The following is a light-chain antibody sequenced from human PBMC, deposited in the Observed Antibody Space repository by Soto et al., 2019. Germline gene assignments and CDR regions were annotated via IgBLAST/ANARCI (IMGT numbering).Light chain of an antibody. CDR2: EGS. V-gene: IGLV2-23*01. J-gene: IGLJ2*01. CDR1: SSDVGNYNL. Sequence: QSALTQPASVSGSPGQSITISCTGTSSDVGNYNLVSWYQHHPGKAPKLMIYEGSKRPSGISSRFSGSRSGNTASLTISGLQAEDEADYYCCSFAAGNTLVFGGGTKVTVL. CDR3: CSFAAGNTLV.